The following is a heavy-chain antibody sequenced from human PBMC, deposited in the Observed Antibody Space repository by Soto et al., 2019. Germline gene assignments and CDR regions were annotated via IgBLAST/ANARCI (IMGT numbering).Heavy chain of an antibody. J-gene: IGHJ5*01. D-gene: IGHD2-2*01. CDR1: GASISSGGYH. CDR3: ARYCSSMTCHLNLGNWFDP. CDR2: IYYSGST. V-gene: IGHV4-31*03. Sequence: SETLSLTCTVSGASISSGGYHWSWIRQHPGKGLEWIGNIYYSGSTYYNPSLKSRVTISLDTSKNQFSLRLSSVTAADTAVYYCARYCSSMTCHLNLGNWFDPWGQGTLVTVSS.